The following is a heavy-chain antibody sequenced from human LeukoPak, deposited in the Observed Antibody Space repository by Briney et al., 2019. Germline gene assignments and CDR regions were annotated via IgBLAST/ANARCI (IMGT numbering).Heavy chain of an antibody. CDR2: IYYSGST. D-gene: IGHD1-1*01. CDR3: ARGTGLFDY. J-gene: IGHJ4*02. V-gene: IGHV4-59*01. CDR1: GGSISSYY. Sequence: SETLSLTCTVSGGSISSYYWSWIPQPPGKGLEWIGYIYYSGSTNYNPSLKSRVTISVDTSKNQFSLKLSSVTAADTAVYYCARGTGLFDYWGQGTLVTVSS.